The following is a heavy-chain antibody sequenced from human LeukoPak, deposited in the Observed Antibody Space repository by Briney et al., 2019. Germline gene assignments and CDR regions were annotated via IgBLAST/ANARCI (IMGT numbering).Heavy chain of an antibody. Sequence: GGSLRLSCTASGFTFGDYAMSWVRQAPGKGLEWVGFIRSKAYGGTTEYAASVKGRFTISRDDSKSIAYLQMNSLKTEDTAVYYCTRFEWELLHVYWGQGTLVTVSS. J-gene: IGHJ4*02. CDR3: TRFEWELLHVY. V-gene: IGHV3-49*04. CDR2: IRSKAYGGTT. D-gene: IGHD1-26*01. CDR1: GFTFGDYA.